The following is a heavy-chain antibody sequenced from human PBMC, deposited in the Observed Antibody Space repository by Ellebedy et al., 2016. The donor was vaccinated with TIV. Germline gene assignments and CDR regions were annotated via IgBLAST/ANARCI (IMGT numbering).Heavy chain of an antibody. CDR1: GGSFSGYY. V-gene: IGHV4-34*01. CDR2: INHSGST. Sequence: SETLSLTCAVYGGSFSGYYWSWIRQPPGKGLEWIGEINHSGSTNYSPSLKSRVTISVDTSKNQFSLKLSSVTAADTAVYYCARAPGRVLTGYYKRYYGMDVWGQGTTVTVSS. D-gene: IGHD3-9*01. J-gene: IGHJ6*02. CDR3: ARAPGRVLTGYYKRYYGMDV.